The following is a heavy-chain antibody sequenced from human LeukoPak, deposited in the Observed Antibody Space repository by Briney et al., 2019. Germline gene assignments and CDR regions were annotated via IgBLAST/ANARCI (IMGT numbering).Heavy chain of an antibody. D-gene: IGHD3-3*01. J-gene: IGHJ6*02. CDR3: ASGGNYDFWSGYYNYYYGMDV. Sequence: GGSLRLSCAASGYAFTDYAISWVRQAPGKGLEWVSAITDSGGATYYADSVKGRFTISRDNSKNTLYLQMNSLRAEDTAVYYCASGGNYDFWSGYYNYYYGMDVWGQGTTVTVSS. CDR2: ITDSGGAT. CDR1: GYAFTDYA. V-gene: IGHV3-23*01.